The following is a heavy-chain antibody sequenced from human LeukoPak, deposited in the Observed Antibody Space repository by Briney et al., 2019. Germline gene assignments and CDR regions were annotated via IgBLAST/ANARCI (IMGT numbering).Heavy chain of an antibody. CDR1: GGSVSTGSYY. CDR3: AREREPTAFDY. D-gene: IGHD1-26*01. J-gene: IGHJ4*02. V-gene: IGHV4-61*01. CDR2: MYYSGSA. Sequence: PSQTLSLTCTVSGGSVSTGSYYWSWIRQPPGKGLEWIGYMYYSGSANYNPSLKSRVTISVDTSKNQFSLNLNPVTAADTAMYYCAREREPTAFDYWGQGTLVSVSS.